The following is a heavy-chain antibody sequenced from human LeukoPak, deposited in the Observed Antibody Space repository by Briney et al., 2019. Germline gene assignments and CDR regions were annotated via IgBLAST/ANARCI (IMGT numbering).Heavy chain of an antibody. CDR1: GYTFTDYY. Sequence: ASVKVSCKVSGYTFTDYYMRWVQQAPGKGLEWMGLVDPEDGETIYAEKFQGRVTITADTSTDTAYMELSSLRSEDTAVYYCAKGLQDYYGSGSYYKVGKVWGQGTLVTASS. CDR2: VDPEDGET. CDR3: AKGLQDYYGSGSYYKVGKV. V-gene: IGHV1-69-2*01. D-gene: IGHD3-10*01. J-gene: IGHJ4*02.